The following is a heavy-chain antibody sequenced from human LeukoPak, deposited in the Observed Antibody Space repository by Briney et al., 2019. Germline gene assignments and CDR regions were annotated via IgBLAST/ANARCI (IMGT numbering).Heavy chain of an antibody. Sequence: SQTLSLTCAISGDSVSSNSVTWNWIRQSPPRGLEWLGRTYYRSKWYNDYAVSVKSRITINADTSKNQFSLQLNSVTPEDTAVYYCTRRRGSGSYYFDYWGQGTLVTVSS. CDR1: GDSVSSNSVT. CDR2: TYYRSKWYN. V-gene: IGHV6-1*01. D-gene: IGHD3-10*01. CDR3: TRRRGSGSYYFDY. J-gene: IGHJ4*02.